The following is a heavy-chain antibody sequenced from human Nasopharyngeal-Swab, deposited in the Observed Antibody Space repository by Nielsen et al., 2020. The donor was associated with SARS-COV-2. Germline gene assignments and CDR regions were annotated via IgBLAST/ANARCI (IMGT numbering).Heavy chain of an antibody. CDR3: AKGRTYCSGNSRFSFDS. V-gene: IGHV3-23*01. CDR1: GFTFSSYA. D-gene: IGHD2-15*01. CDR2: ISLSGGGT. J-gene: IGHJ4*02. Sequence: GESLKISCAASGFTFSSYAMSWVRQAPGKGLEWVSGISLSGGGTYYADSVKGRFTISRDNSKDTLNLQMHSLRAEDTAVYYCAKGRTYCSGNSRFSFDSWGQGTMVTVSS.